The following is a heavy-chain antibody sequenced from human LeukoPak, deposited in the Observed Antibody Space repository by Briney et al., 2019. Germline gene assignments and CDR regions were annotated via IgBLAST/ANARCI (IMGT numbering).Heavy chain of an antibody. D-gene: IGHD3-22*01. CDR1: GGTFSSYT. V-gene: IGHV1-69*02. Sequence: SVKVSCEASGGTFSSYTISWVRQAPGQGLEWMGRIIPILGIANYAQKFQGRVTITADKSTSTAYMELSSLRSEDTAVYYCARGGYYDSSGYLDALDVWGQGTMVTVSS. CDR2: IIPILGIA. CDR3: ARGGYYDSSGYLDALDV. J-gene: IGHJ3*01.